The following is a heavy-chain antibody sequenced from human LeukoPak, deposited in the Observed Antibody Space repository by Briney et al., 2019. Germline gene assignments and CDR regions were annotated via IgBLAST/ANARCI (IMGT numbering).Heavy chain of an antibody. CDR1: GGSISSYY. V-gene: IGHV4-4*09. J-gene: IGHJ6*03. CDR3: ARHWELLEGDYYYYYMDV. CDR2: IYTSGST. Sequence: SETLSLTCTVSGGSISSYYWSWIRQPPGKGLEWIGYIYTSGSTNYNPSLKSRVTISVDTSKNQFSLKLSSETAADTAVYYCARHWELLEGDYYYYYMDVWGKGTTVTVSS. D-gene: IGHD1-26*01.